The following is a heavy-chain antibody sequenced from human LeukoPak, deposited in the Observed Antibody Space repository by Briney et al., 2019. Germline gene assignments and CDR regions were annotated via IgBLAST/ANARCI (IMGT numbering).Heavy chain of an antibody. D-gene: IGHD2-2*01. V-gene: IGHV3-66*01. CDR2: IYSGGST. Sequence: GGSLRLSCAASGFTVSSYMSWVRQAPGKGLEWVSVIYSGGSTYYADSVKGRFTISRDNSKNTLYLQMNSLRAEDTAVYYCARDSRSVVVPAAIRANFDYWGQGTLVTVSS. CDR1: GFTVSSY. CDR3: ARDSRSVVVPAAIRANFDY. J-gene: IGHJ4*02.